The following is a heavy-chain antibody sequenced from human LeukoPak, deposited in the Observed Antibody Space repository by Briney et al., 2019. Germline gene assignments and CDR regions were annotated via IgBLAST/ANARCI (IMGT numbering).Heavy chain of an antibody. CDR3: ARIWLRAFDI. CDR1: GYSFTNYW. D-gene: IGHD3-16*01. J-gene: IGHJ3*02. Sequence: GESLQISCKGSGYSFTNYWIAWVRQMPGKGLEWMGIIYPDDSDTRYSPSFQGQVTISADKSISTAYLQWSSLKTSDTAMYYCARIWLRAFDIWGQGTMVTVSS. V-gene: IGHV5-51*01. CDR2: IYPDDSDT.